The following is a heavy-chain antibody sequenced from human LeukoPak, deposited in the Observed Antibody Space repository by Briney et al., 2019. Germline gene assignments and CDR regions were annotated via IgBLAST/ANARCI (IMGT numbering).Heavy chain of an antibody. CDR3: ARHRAYYYYMDV. Sequence: SETLSLTCTVSGGSISNYYWSWIRQPPGKGLEWIGYIYYSGNTNYNPSLKSRVTISVDTSKNQFSLKLSSVTAADTAVYYCARHRAYYYYMDVWGKGATVTVSS. CDR2: IYYSGNT. CDR1: GGSISNYY. J-gene: IGHJ6*03. V-gene: IGHV4-59*08.